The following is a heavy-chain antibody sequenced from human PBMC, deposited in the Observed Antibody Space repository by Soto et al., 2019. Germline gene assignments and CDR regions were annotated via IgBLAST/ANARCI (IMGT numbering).Heavy chain of an antibody. CDR2: ISWNSGII. CDR3: AKDIEWGGSHLNHAFDI. J-gene: IGHJ3*02. Sequence: EMKLVESGGGLVQPGRSLRLSCAASGFTFDDYAMHWVRQAPGKGLEWVSSISWNSGIIDYADSVKGRFTISRDNAKNSLYLQMISLRPEDTALYCCAKDIEWGGSHLNHAFDIWGQGTMVSVSS. D-gene: IGHD1-26*01. CDR1: GFTFDDYA. V-gene: IGHV3-9*01.